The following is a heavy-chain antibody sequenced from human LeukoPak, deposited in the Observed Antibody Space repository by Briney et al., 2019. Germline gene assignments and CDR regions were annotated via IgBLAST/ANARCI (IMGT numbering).Heavy chain of an antibody. J-gene: IGHJ4*02. CDR1: GYTFTSYY. V-gene: IGHV1-46*01. CDR2: INPSDGSA. CDR3: ARLLNYYDSSGYYQYYFDY. D-gene: IGHD3-22*01. Sequence: ASVNVSCKASGYTFTSYYLHWVRQAPGQGLEWMGIINPSDGSASYAQKFQGRVTMDRDTSTSTVYMELSSLRSEDTAVYYCARLLNYYDSSGYYQYYFDYWGQGTLVTVPS.